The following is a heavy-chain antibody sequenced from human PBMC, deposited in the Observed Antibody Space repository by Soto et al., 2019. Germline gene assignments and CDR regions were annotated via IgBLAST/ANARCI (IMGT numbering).Heavy chain of an antibody. V-gene: IGHV3-15*07. J-gene: IGHJ4*02. CDR2: IKSKTDGGTT. CDR3: TTAYDSSGYYYSSFDY. CDR1: GFTFSNAW. D-gene: IGHD3-22*01. Sequence: GESLKISCAASGFTFSNAWMNWVRQAPGKGLEWVGRIKSKTDGGTTDYAAPVKGRFTISRDDSKNTLYLQMNSLKTEDTAVYYCTTAYDSSGYYYSSFDYWGQGTLVTVSS.